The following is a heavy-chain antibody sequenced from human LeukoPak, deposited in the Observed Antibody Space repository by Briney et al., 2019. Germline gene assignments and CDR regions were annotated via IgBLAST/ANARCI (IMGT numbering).Heavy chain of an antibody. CDR1: RYSFTSYG. D-gene: IGHD5-18*01. CDR2: ISTDNGNT. CDR3: ARGYSYGYGPLDY. J-gene: IGHJ4*02. Sequence: VASVKVSCKASRYSFTSYGINWVRQAPGQGLEWMGWISTDNGNTDYAQNLQGRVTMTTDTSTSTAYMELRSLRSDDTAVYYCARGYSYGYGPLDYWGQGTLVTVSS. V-gene: IGHV1-18*01.